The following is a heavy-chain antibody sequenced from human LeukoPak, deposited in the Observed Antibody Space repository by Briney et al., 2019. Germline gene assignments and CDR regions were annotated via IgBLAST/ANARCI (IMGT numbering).Heavy chain of an antibody. V-gene: IGHV4-34*01. CDR2: INHSGST. CDR1: GFTFSSYA. Sequence: AGGSLRLSCAASGFTFSSYAMSWVRQPPGKGLEWIGEINHSGSTNYNPSLKSRVTISVDTSKNQFSLKLNSVTAADTAVYYCARHRSKWLQSSFDYWGQGTLVTVSS. D-gene: IGHD5-24*01. J-gene: IGHJ4*02. CDR3: ARHRSKWLQSSFDY.